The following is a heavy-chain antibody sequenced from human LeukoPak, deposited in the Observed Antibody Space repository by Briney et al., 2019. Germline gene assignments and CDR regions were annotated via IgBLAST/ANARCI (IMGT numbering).Heavy chain of an antibody. CDR2: IRYDGSNK. D-gene: IGHD5-18*01. Sequence: GVSLRLSCAASGFTFSSYGMHWVRQAPGKGLEWVAFIRYDGSNKYYADSVKGRFTISRDNSKNTLYLKMNSLRAEDTAVYYCAKPPVDTAMALNWFDPWGQGTLVTVSS. CDR3: AKPPVDTAMALNWFDP. J-gene: IGHJ5*02. V-gene: IGHV3-30*02. CDR1: GFTFSSYG.